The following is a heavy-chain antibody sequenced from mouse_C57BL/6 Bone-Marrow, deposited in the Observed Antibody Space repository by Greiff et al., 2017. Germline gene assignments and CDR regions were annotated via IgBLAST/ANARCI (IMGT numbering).Heavy chain of an antibody. D-gene: IGHD4-1*01. CDR2: ISSGGDYI. Sequence: EVMLVESGEGLVKPGGSLKLSCAASGFTFSSYAMSWVRQTPEKRLEWVAYISSGGDYIYYADTVKGRFTISRDNARNTLYLQMSSLKSEDTAMYDCTRDLGKYYFDYWGQGTTLTVSS. CDR3: TRDLGKYYFDY. V-gene: IGHV5-9-1*02. J-gene: IGHJ2*01. CDR1: GFTFSSYA.